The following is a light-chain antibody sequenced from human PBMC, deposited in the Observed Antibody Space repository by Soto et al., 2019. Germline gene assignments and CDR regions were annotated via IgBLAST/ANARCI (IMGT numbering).Light chain of an antibody. V-gene: IGKV1-5*03. Sequence: DIQMTQSPSTLSASVGDRVTITSRASQSISSWLAWYQQKPGKAPKLLIHKASSLESGVPSRFSGSGSGTEFTLTISSLQPDDFATYYGQQYNSYPPTFGGGTQVEIK. CDR3: QQYNSYPPT. CDR2: KAS. J-gene: IGKJ4*01. CDR1: QSISSW.